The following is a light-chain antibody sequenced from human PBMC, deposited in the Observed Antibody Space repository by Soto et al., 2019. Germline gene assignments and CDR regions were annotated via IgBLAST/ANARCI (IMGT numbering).Light chain of an antibody. CDR2: EVS. Sequence: QSALTQPPSASGSPGQSVTISCTGTSSDVGAYKYVSWYQQYPGKAPKLMIYEVSKRPSGVPDRFSGSKSGNTASLTVSGLQAEDEDEYYCTSYVGSNIWVFGGGTQLTVL. CDR1: SSDVGAYKY. CDR3: TSYVGSNIWV. J-gene: IGLJ3*02. V-gene: IGLV2-8*01.